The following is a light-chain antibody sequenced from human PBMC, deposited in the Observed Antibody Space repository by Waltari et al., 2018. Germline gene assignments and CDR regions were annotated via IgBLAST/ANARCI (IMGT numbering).Light chain of an antibody. J-gene: IGKJ4*01. Sequence: EIVMTQSPATLSVSPGERATLSCRASQSVSNNLAWYQQKHGQAPRLLIYGASTRAPGIPARFSGSGSGTEFTLTISSLQSEDFAVYYCQQYNNWPPLTFGGGTKVEIK. CDR2: GAS. CDR3: QQYNNWPPLT. V-gene: IGKV3-15*01. CDR1: QSVSNN.